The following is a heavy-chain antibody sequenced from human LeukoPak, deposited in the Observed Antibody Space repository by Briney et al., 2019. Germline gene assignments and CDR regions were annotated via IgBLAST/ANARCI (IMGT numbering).Heavy chain of an antibody. J-gene: IGHJ5*02. CDR1: GGSISSYY. CDR3: AKDRTVAVVGFDP. Sequence: SETLSLTCTVSGGSISSYYWGWIRQPPGKGLEWIGTIYYSGSTYYNPSLKSRVTIPVDTSKNQFSLRLSSVTAADTAVYYCAKDRTVAVVGFDPWGQGTLVTVSS. D-gene: IGHD6-19*01. V-gene: IGHV4-39*07. CDR2: IYYSGST.